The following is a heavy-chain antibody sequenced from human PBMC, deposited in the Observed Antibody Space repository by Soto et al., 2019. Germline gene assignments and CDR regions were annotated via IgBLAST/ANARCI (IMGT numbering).Heavy chain of an antibody. CDR2: IIPILGIA. CDR1: GGTFSSYT. Sequence: SVKVSCKASGGTFSSYTISWVRQAPGQGLEWMGRIIPILGIANYAQKFQGRVTITADKSTSTAYMELSSLRSEDTAVYYCARVPPAHGYGDYADAFDIWGQGTMVTVSS. D-gene: IGHD4-17*01. J-gene: IGHJ3*02. V-gene: IGHV1-69*02. CDR3: ARVPPAHGYGDYADAFDI.